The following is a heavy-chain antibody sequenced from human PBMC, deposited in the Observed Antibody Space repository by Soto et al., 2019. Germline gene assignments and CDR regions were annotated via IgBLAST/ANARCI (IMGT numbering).Heavy chain of an antibody. CDR3: ARDIGYCSSTSCYIFQNWFDP. Sequence: ASVKVSCKASGYTFTSYDINWVRQATGQGLEWMGWMNPNSGNTGYAQKFQGRVTMTRNTSISTAYMELSSLRSEDTAVYYCARDIGYCSSTSCYIFQNWFDPWGQGTLVTVSS. V-gene: IGHV1-8*01. J-gene: IGHJ5*02. CDR1: GYTFTSYD. D-gene: IGHD2-2*02. CDR2: MNPNSGNT.